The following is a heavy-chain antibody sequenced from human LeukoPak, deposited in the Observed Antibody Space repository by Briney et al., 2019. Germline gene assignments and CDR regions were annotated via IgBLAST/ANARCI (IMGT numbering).Heavy chain of an antibody. D-gene: IGHD6-13*01. Sequence: SVKVSCKASGGTFSSYAISWVRQAPGQGLEWMGRIIPILGIANYAQKFQGRVTITADKSTSTAYMELSSLRSEDTAVYYCARDFHEGGAAALHPTPFDIWGQGTMVTVSS. CDR1: GGTFSSYA. CDR2: IIPILGIA. J-gene: IGHJ3*02. V-gene: IGHV1-69*04. CDR3: ARDFHEGGAAALHPTPFDI.